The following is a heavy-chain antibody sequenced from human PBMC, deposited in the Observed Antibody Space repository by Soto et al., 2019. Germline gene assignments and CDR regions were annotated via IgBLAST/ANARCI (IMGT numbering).Heavy chain of an antibody. CDR3: ARHMIRGVLTTNFDY. D-gene: IGHD3-10*01. CDR1: GYSFTNYW. CDR2: MYPGDSDT. J-gene: IGHJ4*02. V-gene: IGHV5-51*01. Sequence: GESLKISCKGSGYSFTNYWIGWVRQMPGKGLEWMGIMYPGDSDTRYSPSFQGQVTISADKSISTTYLQWSRLKASDTAMYYCARHMIRGVLTTNFDYWGQGTLVTVSS.